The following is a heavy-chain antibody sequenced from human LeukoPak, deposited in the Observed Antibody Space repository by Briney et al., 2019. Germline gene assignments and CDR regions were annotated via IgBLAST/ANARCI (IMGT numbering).Heavy chain of an antibody. CDR1: GFTFSSYT. CDR2: ISGGSTYT. CDR3: ARVRDLYRDY. J-gene: IGHJ4*02. Sequence: PGGSLRLSCAASGFTFSSYTMNWVRQAPGKGLEWVSSISGGSTYTFYADSVMGRFTISRDNAKNSLYLHMSSLRAEDTAVYYCARVRDLYRDYRGQGILVTVSS. V-gene: IGHV3-21*01. D-gene: IGHD5-12*01.